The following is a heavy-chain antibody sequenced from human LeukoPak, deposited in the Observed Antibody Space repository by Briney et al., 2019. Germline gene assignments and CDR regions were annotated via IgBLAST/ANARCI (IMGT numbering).Heavy chain of an antibody. V-gene: IGHV1-69*04. CDR3: ARQGSKVYYYGSEIFDY. Sequence: SVKVSFKASVGTFSSYAIRWVRQAPGQGLEWMGRIIPILGIANYAQKFQGRVTITADKSTSTAYMELSSLRSEDTAVYYCARQGSKVYYYGSEIFDYWGQGTLVTVSS. CDR2: IIPILGIA. CDR1: VGTFSSYA. J-gene: IGHJ4*02. D-gene: IGHD3-10*01.